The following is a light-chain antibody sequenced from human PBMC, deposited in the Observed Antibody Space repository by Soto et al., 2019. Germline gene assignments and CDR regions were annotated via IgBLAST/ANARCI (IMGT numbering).Light chain of an antibody. J-gene: IGLJ2*01. CDR1: NSDVGGDYS. Sequence: QSVLTQPASVSGSPGQSIAISCTGTNSDVGGDYSVSWYQQHPSKAPKLLIYNVSNRPPGVSNRFSGSKSGNTASLTISGLQAEDEAHYYCSSRTSSITLLFGGGTKVTVL. CDR2: NVS. V-gene: IGLV2-14*01. CDR3: SSRTSSITLL.